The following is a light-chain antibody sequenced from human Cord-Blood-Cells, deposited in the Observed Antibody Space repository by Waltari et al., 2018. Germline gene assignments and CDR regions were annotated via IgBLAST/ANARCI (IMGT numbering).Light chain of an antibody. CDR3: QAWDSSTWV. J-gene: IGLJ3*02. Sequence: SYELTQPPSVSVSPGQTASITCSGDKLGDKYACWYQQKPGQSPGLVIYQDSKRPSGIPARFSGSNSGNTATLTISGTQAMDEADYYCQAWDSSTWVFGGGTRLTVL. CDR2: QDS. V-gene: IGLV3-1*01. CDR1: KLGDKY.